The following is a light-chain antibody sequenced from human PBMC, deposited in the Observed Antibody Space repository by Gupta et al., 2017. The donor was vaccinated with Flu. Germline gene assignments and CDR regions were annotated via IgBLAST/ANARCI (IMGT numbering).Light chain of an antibody. Sequence: SSELTQDPAVSVALGQTVRITCQGDSLRNSYASCYQQKPGQAPALVIYSKNIRPSGIPARFSCDTKGNTASSITNAAHGADDAADYYNSRDNNDQHQSVFGGGTKLTVL. CDR3: NSRDNNDQHQSV. V-gene: IGLV3-19*01. CDR1: SLRNSY. CDR2: SKN. J-gene: IGLJ3*02.